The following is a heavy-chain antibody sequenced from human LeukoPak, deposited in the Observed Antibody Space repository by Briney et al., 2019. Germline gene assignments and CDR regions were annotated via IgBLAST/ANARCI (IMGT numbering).Heavy chain of an antibody. J-gene: IGHJ6*03. CDR1: GGSISSYY. V-gene: IGHV4-59*01. Sequence: PSETLSLTCTVSGGSISSYYWSWIRQPPGKGLEWIGYIYYSGSTNYNPSLKSRVTISVDTSKNQFSLKLSSVTAADTAVYYCARDVSAWGSYYYMDVWGKGTTVTVSS. CDR3: ARDVSAWGSYYYMDV. CDR2: IYYSGST. D-gene: IGHD7-27*01.